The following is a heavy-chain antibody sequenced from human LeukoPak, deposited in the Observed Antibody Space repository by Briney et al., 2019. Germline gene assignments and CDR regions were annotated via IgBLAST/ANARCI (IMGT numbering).Heavy chain of an antibody. Sequence: SETLSLTCTVSGGSISSYYWSWIRQPPGKGLEWIGYLYYSGSTNYNPSLKSRVTISVDTSKNQFSLKLSSVTAADTAVYYCARDYDFWSGSYYYYYGMDVWGQGTTVTVSS. CDR2: LYYSGST. D-gene: IGHD3-3*01. CDR1: GGSISSYY. V-gene: IGHV4-59*01. J-gene: IGHJ6*02. CDR3: ARDYDFWSGSYYYYYGMDV.